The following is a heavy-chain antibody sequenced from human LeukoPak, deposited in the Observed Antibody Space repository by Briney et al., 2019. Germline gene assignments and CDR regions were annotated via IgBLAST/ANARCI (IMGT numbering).Heavy chain of an antibody. CDR3: AGGGIAAAGAFDI. D-gene: IGHD6-13*01. Sequence: SETLSLTCAVYGGSFSGYYWSWIRQPPGKGLEWIGEINHSGSTNYNPSLKSRVTISVDTSKNQFSLKLSSVTAADTAVYYCAGGGIAAAGAFDIWGQGTMVTVSS. J-gene: IGHJ3*02. CDR1: GGSFSGYY. CDR2: INHSGST. V-gene: IGHV4-34*01.